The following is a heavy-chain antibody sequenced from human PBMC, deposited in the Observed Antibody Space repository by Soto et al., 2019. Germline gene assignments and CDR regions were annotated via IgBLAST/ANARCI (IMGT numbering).Heavy chain of an antibody. Sequence: SETLSLTCTVSGGSISSGGYYWSWIRQHPGKGLEWIGYIYCSGSTYYNPSLKSRVTISVDTSKNQFSLKLSSVTAADTAVYYCAREVPYYDFWSGYSFADYWGQGTLVTVSS. CDR3: AREVPYYDFWSGYSFADY. J-gene: IGHJ4*02. CDR1: GGSISSGGYY. V-gene: IGHV4-31*03. D-gene: IGHD3-3*01. CDR2: IYCSGST.